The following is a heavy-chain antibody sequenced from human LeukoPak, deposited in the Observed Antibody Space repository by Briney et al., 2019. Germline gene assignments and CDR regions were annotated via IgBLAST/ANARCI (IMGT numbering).Heavy chain of an antibody. J-gene: IGHJ6*02. CDR3: ARDGPPVDIVATAPDYYYYGMDV. Sequence: GGSLRLSCAASGFTFSSYAMSWVRQAPGKGLEWVSAISGSGGSTYYADSVKGRFTISRDNSKNTLYLQMNSLRAEDTAVYYCARDGPPVDIVATAPDYYYYGMDVWGQGTTVTVSS. CDR1: GFTFSSYA. V-gene: IGHV3-23*01. D-gene: IGHD5-12*01. CDR2: ISGSGGST.